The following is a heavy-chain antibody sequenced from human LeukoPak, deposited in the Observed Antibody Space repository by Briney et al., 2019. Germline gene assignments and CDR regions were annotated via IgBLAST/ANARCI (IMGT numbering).Heavy chain of an antibody. J-gene: IGHJ6*03. CDR2: IYYSGST. V-gene: IGHV4-39*07. D-gene: IGHD3-3*01. Sequence: SETLSLTCTVSGGSISSSRDYWAWLRQPPGKGLEWIANIYYSGSTYYNPSLKSRVTISVDTSKNKFSLKLSSVTAADTAVYYCARVIMSSLYYYYMDVWGKGTTVTVSS. CDR1: GGSISSSRDY. CDR3: ARVIMSSLYYYYMDV.